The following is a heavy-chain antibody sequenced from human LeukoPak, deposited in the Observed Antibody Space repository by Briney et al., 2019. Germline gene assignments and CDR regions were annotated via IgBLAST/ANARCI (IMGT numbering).Heavy chain of an antibody. Sequence: KPSETLSLTCTVSGGSISSYYWSWIRQPPGKGLEWIGEINHSGSTNYNPSLKSRVTISVDTSKNQFSLKLSSVTAADTAVYYCARGSLLYYYDSSGYSDYWGQGTLVTVSS. CDR1: GGSISSYY. CDR2: INHSGST. CDR3: ARGSLLYYYDSSGYSDY. V-gene: IGHV4-34*01. D-gene: IGHD3-22*01. J-gene: IGHJ4*02.